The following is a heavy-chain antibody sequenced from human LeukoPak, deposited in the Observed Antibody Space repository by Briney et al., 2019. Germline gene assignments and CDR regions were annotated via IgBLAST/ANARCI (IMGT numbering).Heavy chain of an antibody. J-gene: IGHJ3*02. CDR2: ISSSGSTI. V-gene: IGHV3-48*03. D-gene: IGHD3-22*01. CDR1: GFTFSSYE. CDR3: ASLPSNYYDSSGYYYEYAFDI. Sequence: PGGSLRLSCAASGFTFSSYEMNWVRQGPGKGLEWVSYISSSGSTIYYADPVKGRFTISRDNAKNSLYLQMNSLRAEDTAVYCCASLPSNYYDSSGYYYEYAFDIWGQGTMVTVSS.